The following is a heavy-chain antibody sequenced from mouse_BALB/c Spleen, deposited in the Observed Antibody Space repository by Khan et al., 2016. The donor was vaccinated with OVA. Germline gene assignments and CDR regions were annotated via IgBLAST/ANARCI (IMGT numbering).Heavy chain of an antibody. D-gene: IGHD2-1*01. J-gene: IGHJ1*01. V-gene: IGHV9-3-1*01. Sequence: IQLVQSGPELKKPGETVKISCKASGYTFTNYGMTWVKQAPRKGLKGMGWINTYTGEPTYADDFKGRFAFSLETSATTASLQINNLKNEDTATYFCARVGNYWYFDVWGAGTTVTVSS. CDR1: GYTFTNYG. CDR2: INTYTGEP. CDR3: ARVGNYWYFDV.